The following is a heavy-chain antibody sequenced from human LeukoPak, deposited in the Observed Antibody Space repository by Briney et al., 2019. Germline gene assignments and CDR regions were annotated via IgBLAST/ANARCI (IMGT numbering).Heavy chain of an antibody. CDR2: IYYSGST. Sequence: SDTLSLTCTVSGYAITSSNWWGWIRQPPGKGLEWIGYIYYSGSTYYNPSLKSRVTMSVDTSKNQFSLKLSSVTAVDTAVYYCNYYDSSVGWFDPWGQGTLVTVSS. J-gene: IGHJ5*02. CDR3: NYYDSSVGWFDP. V-gene: IGHV4-28*01. D-gene: IGHD3-22*01. CDR1: GYAITSSNW.